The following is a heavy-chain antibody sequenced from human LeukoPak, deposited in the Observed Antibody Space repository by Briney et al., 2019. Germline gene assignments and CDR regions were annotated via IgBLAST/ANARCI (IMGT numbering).Heavy chain of an antibody. V-gene: IGHV4-39*01. CDR2: IYYSGNT. J-gene: IGHJ2*01. CDR3: ARRGIFGAPFDL. CDR1: GDSISSSIYY. Sequence: SETLSLTCSVPGDSISSSIYYWGWIRQSPGKGLEWIGNIYYSGNTYYNPSFKSRVTISVDTSKNQFFLRVASVTAADTAIYYCARRGIFGAPFDLWGRGTLVTVSS. D-gene: IGHD3-3*01.